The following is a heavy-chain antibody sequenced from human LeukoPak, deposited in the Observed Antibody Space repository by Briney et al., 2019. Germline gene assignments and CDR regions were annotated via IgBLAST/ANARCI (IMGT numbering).Heavy chain of an antibody. CDR2: IYYSGST. Sequence: SETLSLTCTVSGGSISSYYWSWIRQLPGKGLEWIGYIYYSGSTDYNPSLKSRVTISIDTSKNQFSLKLSSVTAADTAVYYCARGLPYQADAFDIWGQGTMVTVSS. J-gene: IGHJ3*02. CDR1: GGSISSYY. D-gene: IGHD2-2*01. V-gene: IGHV4-59*12. CDR3: ARGLPYQADAFDI.